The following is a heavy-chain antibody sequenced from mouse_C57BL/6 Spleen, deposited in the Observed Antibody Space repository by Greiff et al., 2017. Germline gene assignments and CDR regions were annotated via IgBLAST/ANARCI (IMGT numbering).Heavy chain of an antibody. CDR3: ARSGQLRLRFYYAMDY. CDR2: IYPGSGST. J-gene: IGHJ4*01. D-gene: IGHD3-2*02. Sequence: QVQLQQPGAELVKPGASVKMSCKASGYTFTSYWITWVKQRPGQGLEWIGDIYPGSGSTNYNEKFKSKATLTVDTSSSTAYMQLSSLTSEDSAVYYCARSGQLRLRFYYAMDYWGQGTSVTVSS. V-gene: IGHV1-55*01. CDR1: GYTFTSYW.